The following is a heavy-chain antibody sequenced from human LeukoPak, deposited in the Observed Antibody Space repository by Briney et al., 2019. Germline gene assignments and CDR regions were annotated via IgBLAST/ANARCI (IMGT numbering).Heavy chain of an antibody. J-gene: IGHJ4*02. CDR3: ARDLSLIALTD. D-gene: IGHD3-22*01. CDR2: ISNDGDT. V-gene: IGHV3-53*01. CDR1: GFTVSSNY. Sequence: PGGSLRLSCAASGFTVSSNYMSWVRQGPGKGLECVSVISNDGDTYYADSVKGRFTISRDNSKNTVYLQMNSLRAEDTAVYYCARDLSLIALTDWGQGTLVTVSS.